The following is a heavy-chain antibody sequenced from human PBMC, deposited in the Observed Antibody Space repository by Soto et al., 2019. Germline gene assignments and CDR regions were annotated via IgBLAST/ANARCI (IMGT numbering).Heavy chain of an antibody. CDR1: GFTVSSNY. Sequence: EVQLVESGGGLVQPGGSLRLSCAASGFTVSSNYMSWVRQAPGKGLEWVSVIYSGGSTYYADSVKGRFTISRHNSKNTLYLQMTSLRAEDTAVYYCARDNTGSGDYFDYWGQGTLVTVSS. CDR3: ARDNTGSGDYFDY. V-gene: IGHV3-53*04. J-gene: IGHJ4*02. D-gene: IGHD3-10*01. CDR2: IYSGGST.